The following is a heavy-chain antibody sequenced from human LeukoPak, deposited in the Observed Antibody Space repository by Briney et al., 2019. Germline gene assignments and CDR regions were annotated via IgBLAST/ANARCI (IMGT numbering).Heavy chain of an antibody. V-gene: IGHV3-23*01. J-gene: IGHJ5*01. D-gene: IGHD2-15*01. CDR2: ISGSGGET. Sequence: GGSLRLSCAASGLTFSNNAMTWVRQAQGKGVGWGSSISGSGGETYYADSVQGRFAISRDNSRTTLYLQMNSLRAEDTAIYYCASGFDSVVVGLYNWLDSWGQGTLVTVSS. CDR3: ASGFDSVVVGLYNWLDS. CDR1: GLTFSNNA.